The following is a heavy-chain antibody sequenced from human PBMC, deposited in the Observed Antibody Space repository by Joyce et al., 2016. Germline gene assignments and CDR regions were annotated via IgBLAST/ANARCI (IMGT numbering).Heavy chain of an antibody. D-gene: IGHD1-26*01. CDR3: ARTGGSYYDYYYYGLDV. J-gene: IGHJ6*02. V-gene: IGHV3-74*01. Sequence: EVQLVESGGGLVQPGGSLRLSCTASGFTFSSYWMHWFRQVSGKGLGWVSHISSDESSTSYADSVKGRFTISRDNAKNTLYLHMNSLRTEDTAVYYCARTGGSYYDYYYYGLDVWGQGTTVIVSS. CDR1: GFTFSSYW. CDR2: ISSDESST.